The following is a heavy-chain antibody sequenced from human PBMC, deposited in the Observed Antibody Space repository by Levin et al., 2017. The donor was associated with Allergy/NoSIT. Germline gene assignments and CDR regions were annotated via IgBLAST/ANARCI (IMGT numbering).Heavy chain of an antibody. D-gene: IGHD3-16*01. CDR1: GFTFGDYA. J-gene: IGHJ4*02. CDR2: IRSKAYGGTP. CDR3: SRNTGGPDHFDY. Sequence: LSLTCTGSGFTFGDYALSWFRQAPGRGLEWVSFIRSKAYGGTPEYAASVKGRFYISRDDSKSIAYLEMNSLKTEDTAVYFCSRNTGGPDHFDYWGQGALGTGPS. V-gene: IGHV3-49*03.